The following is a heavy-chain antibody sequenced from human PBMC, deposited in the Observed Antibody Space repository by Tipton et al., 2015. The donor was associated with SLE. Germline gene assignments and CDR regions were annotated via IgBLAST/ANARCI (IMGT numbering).Heavy chain of an antibody. J-gene: IGHJ1*01. D-gene: IGHD3-3*01. CDR2: INHSGST. CDR1: GGSFSGYY. CDR3: ARARHGGAEYFEH. V-gene: IGHV4-34*01. Sequence: TLSLTCAVYGGSFSGYYWSWIRQSPGKGLEWIGDINHSGSTNYNPSLKSRVTISVDTSENQLSLKLTFVTAADTAVYYCARARHGGAEYFEHWGQGTLVTVSS.